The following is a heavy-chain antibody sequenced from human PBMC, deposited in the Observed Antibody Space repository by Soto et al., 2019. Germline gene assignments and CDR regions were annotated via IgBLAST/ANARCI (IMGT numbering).Heavy chain of an antibody. Sequence: SLRLSCAASGFTFSSYWMSWVRQAPGKGLEWVANIKQDGSEKYYVDSVKGRFTISRDNAKNSLYLQMNSLRAEDTAVYYCARDQVQAAQYYYYYGMDVWGQGTTVTVSS. CDR3: ARDQVQAAQYYYYYGMDV. CDR1: GFTFSSYW. V-gene: IGHV3-7*05. CDR2: IKQDGSEK. D-gene: IGHD6-6*01. J-gene: IGHJ6*02.